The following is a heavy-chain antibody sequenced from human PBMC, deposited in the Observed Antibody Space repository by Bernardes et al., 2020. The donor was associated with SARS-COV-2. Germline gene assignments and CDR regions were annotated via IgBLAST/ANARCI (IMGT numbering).Heavy chain of an antibody. CDR3: ARTSSSWPYYFDY. CDR1: GGSISGHY. Sequence: SEPLSLTCTVSGGSISGHYWGWIRQPPGKGLEWIGYIFDSGSTNYNPSLKSPVTISVDTSKNQFSLNLNSVTAADTAVYYCARTSSSWPYYFDYWGQGALVTVSS. J-gene: IGHJ4*02. D-gene: IGHD6-13*01. V-gene: IGHV4-59*11. CDR2: IFDSGST.